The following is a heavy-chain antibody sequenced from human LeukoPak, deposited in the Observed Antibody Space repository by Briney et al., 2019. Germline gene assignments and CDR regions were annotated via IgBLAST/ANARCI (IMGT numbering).Heavy chain of an antibody. CDR1: GGSINSHY. CDR3: AEAGELFGY. Sequence: SETLSVTCTVSGGSINSHYWSWIRQPPGNGLEWIGEINHSGSTNYNPSLKSRVTISVDTSKNQFSLKLSSVTAADTAVYYCAEAGELFGYWGQGTLVTVSS. D-gene: IGHD3-10*01. V-gene: IGHV4-34*01. CDR2: INHSGST. J-gene: IGHJ4*02.